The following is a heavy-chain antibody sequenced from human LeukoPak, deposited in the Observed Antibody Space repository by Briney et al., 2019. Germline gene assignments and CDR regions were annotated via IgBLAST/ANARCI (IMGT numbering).Heavy chain of an antibody. D-gene: IGHD6-6*01. V-gene: IGHV1-46*01. Sequence: ASVKVSCKASGYTFTSYYMHWVRQAPGQGLEWMGIINPSGGSTSYAQKFQGRVTMTRDTSTSTVYTELSSLRSEDTAVYYCARGARSIAARHDYYYYGMDVWGQGTTVTVSS. CDR1: GYTFTSYY. CDR3: ARGARSIAARHDYYYYGMDV. CDR2: INPSGGST. J-gene: IGHJ6*02.